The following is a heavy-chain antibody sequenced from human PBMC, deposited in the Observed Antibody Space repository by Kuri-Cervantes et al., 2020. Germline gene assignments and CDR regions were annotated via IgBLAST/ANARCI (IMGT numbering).Heavy chain of an antibody. CDR1: GFTFSSYG. CDR3: AAEAPNVLQFYYMDV. V-gene: IGHV3-30*02. CDR2: IRNDGSSK. D-gene: IGHD5-24*01. J-gene: IGHJ6*03. Sequence: GESLKISCAASGFTFSSYGMHWVRQAPGKGLEWVAFIRNDGSSKFYADSVKGRFSISRDNPKKTLYLQLNSLKVEDTAVYYCAAEAPNVLQFYYMDVWGKGTTVTVSS.